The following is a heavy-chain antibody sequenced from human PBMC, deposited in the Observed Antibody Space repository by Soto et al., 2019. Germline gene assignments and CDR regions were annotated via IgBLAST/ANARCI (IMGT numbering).Heavy chain of an antibody. CDR3: ARDRQLVRVAQFDYYYGMDV. V-gene: IGHV4-30-2*01. Sequence: SETLSLTCAVSGGSISSGGYSWSWIRQPPGKGLEWIGYIYHSGSTYYNPSLKSRVTISVDRSKNQFSLKLSSVTAADTAVYYCARDRQLVRVAQFDYYYGMDVWGQGTTVTVSS. CDR2: IYHSGST. J-gene: IGHJ6*02. D-gene: IGHD6-13*01. CDR1: GGSISSGGYS.